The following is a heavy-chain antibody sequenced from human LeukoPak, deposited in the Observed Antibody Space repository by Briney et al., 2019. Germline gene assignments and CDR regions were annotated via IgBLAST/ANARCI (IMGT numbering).Heavy chain of an antibody. V-gene: IGHV1-18*01. Sequence: ASVKASCKASRYTFTNYGISWVRQAPGQGLEWMGWISAYNGQTNYAQKFQGRVTMTTDTSTSTAYMELRSLRSDDTAVYFCARDRAVVLIAAPDYWGQGTLVTVSS. D-gene: IGHD2-15*01. CDR1: RYTFTNYG. CDR3: ARDRAVVLIAAPDY. J-gene: IGHJ4*02. CDR2: ISAYNGQT.